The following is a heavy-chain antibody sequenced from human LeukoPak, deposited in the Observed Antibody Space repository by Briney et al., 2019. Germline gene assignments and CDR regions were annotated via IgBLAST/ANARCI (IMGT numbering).Heavy chain of an antibody. D-gene: IGHD2-2*01. Sequence: SETLSLTCTVSGYSISSAYYWGWTRQPPGKGLEWIGSIYHSGNTYYNPSLKSRVTISVDTSKNHFSLKLTSVTAADTAVYYCARQPPLYCSSASCYPGIWGQGTMVTVSS. J-gene: IGHJ3*02. CDR1: GYSISSAYY. V-gene: IGHV4-38-2*02. CDR2: IYHSGNT. CDR3: ARQPPLYCSSASCYPGI.